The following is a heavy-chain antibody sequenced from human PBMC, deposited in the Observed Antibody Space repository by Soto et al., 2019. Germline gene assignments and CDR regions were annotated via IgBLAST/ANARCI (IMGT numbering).Heavy chain of an antibody. CDR3: AREGGVYSPGYYYGMDV. D-gene: IGHD4-4*01. J-gene: IGHJ6*02. V-gene: IGHV3-33*01. CDR2: IWYDGSTK. Sequence: PGGSLRLSCAASGFTFSSYGMHWVRQAPGKGLEGVALIWYDGSTKNYADSVKGRFTISRDNSKSTLYLQMSSLRVEDTAVYYCAREGGVYSPGYYYGMDVWGQGTTVTVSS. CDR1: GFTFSSYG.